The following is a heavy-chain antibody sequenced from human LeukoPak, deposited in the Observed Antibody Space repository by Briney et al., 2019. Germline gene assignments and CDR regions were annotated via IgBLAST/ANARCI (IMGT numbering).Heavy chain of an antibody. CDR2: IWYDGSNE. CDR1: GFTFSSYG. Sequence: GGSLRLSCAASGFTFSSYGMHWVRQAPGKGLEWVAVIWYDGSNEYYADSVKGRFTISRDNSKNTLYLQMNSLRDEDTAVYYCASPLGLGYCSGGSCSDWGQGTLVTVSS. D-gene: IGHD2-15*01. CDR3: ASPLGLGYCSGGSCSD. V-gene: IGHV3-33*01. J-gene: IGHJ1*01.